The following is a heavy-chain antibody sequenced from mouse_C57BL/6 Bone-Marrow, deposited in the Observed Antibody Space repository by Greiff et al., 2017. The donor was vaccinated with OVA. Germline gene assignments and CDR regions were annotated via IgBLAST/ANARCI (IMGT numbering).Heavy chain of an antibody. V-gene: IGHV1-82*01. CDR1: GYAFSSSW. Sequence: QVQLQQSGPELVKPGASVKISCKASGYAFSSSWMNWVKQRPGKGLEWIGRIYPGDGDTNYNGKFKGKATLTADKSSSTAYMQLSSLTSEDSAVYFCARWDYYGSSDVGYWGQGTTLTVSS. CDR2: IYPGDGDT. CDR3: ARWDYYGSSDVGY. J-gene: IGHJ2*01. D-gene: IGHD1-1*01.